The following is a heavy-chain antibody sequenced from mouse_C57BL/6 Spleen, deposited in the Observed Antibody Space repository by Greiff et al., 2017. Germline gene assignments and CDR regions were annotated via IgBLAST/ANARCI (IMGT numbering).Heavy chain of an antibody. Sequence: VQLQQPGAELVKPGASVKMSCKASGYTFTSYWITWVKQRPGQGLAWIGDIYPGSGSTNYNEKFKSKATLPVDTSSSTAYMQLSSLTSEDSAVYACARREDEYDGVGYFDYWGQGTTLTVSS. CDR2: IYPGSGST. CDR3: ARREDEYDGVGYFDY. V-gene: IGHV1-55*01. CDR1: GYTFTSYW. J-gene: IGHJ2*01. D-gene: IGHD2-4*01.